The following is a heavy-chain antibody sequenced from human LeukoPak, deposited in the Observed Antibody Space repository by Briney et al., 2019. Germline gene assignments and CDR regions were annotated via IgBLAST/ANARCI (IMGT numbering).Heavy chain of an antibody. V-gene: IGHV1-58*02. CDR1: GFTFTSSA. Sequence: SVKVSCKASGFTFTSSAMQWVRQARGQRLEWIGWIVVGSGNTNYAQKFQERVTITRDMSTSTAYMELSSLRSEDTAVYYCATASDPIDGYNADYWGQGTLVTVSS. CDR2: IVVGSGNT. J-gene: IGHJ4*02. CDR3: ATASDPIDGYNADY. D-gene: IGHD5-24*01.